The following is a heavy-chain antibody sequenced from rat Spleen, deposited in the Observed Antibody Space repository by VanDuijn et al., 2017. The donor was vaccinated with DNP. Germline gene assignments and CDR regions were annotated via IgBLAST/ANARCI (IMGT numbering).Heavy chain of an antibody. J-gene: IGHJ3*01. Sequence: EVQLVESGGGLVQPGRSLKLSCAASGFTFSNYGMPWVRQAPKKGLEWVATISTSGGSTYYRDSVKGRCTISRDNAKSTLYLQMDSLRSEDTATYYCTTDRGGFFAYWGQGTLVTVSS. V-gene: IGHV5S23*01. CDR2: ISTSGGST. CDR1: GFTFSNYG. D-gene: IGHD4-4*01. CDR3: TTDRGGFFAY.